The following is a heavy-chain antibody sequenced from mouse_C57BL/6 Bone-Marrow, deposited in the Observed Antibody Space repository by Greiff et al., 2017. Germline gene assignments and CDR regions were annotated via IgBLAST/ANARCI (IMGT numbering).Heavy chain of an antibody. V-gene: IGHV15-2*01. CDR3: AREGYGSRNWYFDV. Sequence: VQLQQSGSELRSPGSSVKLSCKDFDSEVFPIAYMSWVRQKPGHGFVWIGVILPSIGRTIYGEKFEDKATLDADTLSNTAYLELNSLTSEDSAIYYCAREGYGSRNWYFDVWGTGTTVTVSS. D-gene: IGHD1-1*01. CDR1: DSEVFPIAY. CDR2: ILPSIGRT. J-gene: IGHJ1*03.